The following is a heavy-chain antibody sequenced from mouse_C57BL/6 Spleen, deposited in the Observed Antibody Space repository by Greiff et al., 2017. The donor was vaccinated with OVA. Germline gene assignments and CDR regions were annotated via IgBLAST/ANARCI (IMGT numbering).Heavy chain of an antibody. Sequence: ESGPGLVKPSQSLSLTCSVTGYSITSGYYWNWIRQFPGNKLEWMGYISYDGSNNYNPSLKNRISITRDTSKNQFFLKLNTVTTEDTATYYCARDLGNWGQGTTLTVSS. CDR2: ISYDGSN. D-gene: IGHD4-1*01. J-gene: IGHJ2*01. V-gene: IGHV3-6*01. CDR3: ARDLGN. CDR1: GYSITSGYY.